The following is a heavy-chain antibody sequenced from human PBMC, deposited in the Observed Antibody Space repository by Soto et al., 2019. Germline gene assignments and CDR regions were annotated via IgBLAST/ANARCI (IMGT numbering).Heavy chain of an antibody. J-gene: IGHJ4*02. Sequence: PGGSLRLSCAASGFTFTSYAMSWVRLTPGKGLEWVSAISGSGGNTFYADSVRGRFTISRDNSKNTVFLQMNNLRAEDTAVYFCARDRATFDYWGQGTRVTVS. CDR2: ISGSGGNT. D-gene: IGHD1-26*01. CDR1: GFTFTSYA. V-gene: IGHV3-23*01. CDR3: ARDRATFDY.